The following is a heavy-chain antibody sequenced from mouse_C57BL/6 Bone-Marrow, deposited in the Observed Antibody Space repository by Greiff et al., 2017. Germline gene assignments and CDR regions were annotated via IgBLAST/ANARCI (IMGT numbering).Heavy chain of an antibody. CDR3: GRGVLERFAY. CDR1: GFSFTSYG. CDR2: LWSGGST. Sequence: VKLVESGPGLVQPSQSLSITCPVSGFSFTSYGVHWVRQSPGKGLEWLGVLWSGGSTDYNAAFISKLSISKDNSKSQVFFKMKSPHADDTDIYYCGRGVLERFAYWGQGTLVTVSA. V-gene: IGHV2-2*01. D-gene: IGHD6-1*01. J-gene: IGHJ3*01.